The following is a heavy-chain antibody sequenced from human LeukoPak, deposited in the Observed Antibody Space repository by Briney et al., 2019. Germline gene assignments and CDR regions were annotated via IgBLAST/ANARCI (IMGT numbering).Heavy chain of an antibody. CDR2: ISYSGST. Sequence: PSETLSLTCTVSGGSISSYYWSWIRQPPGKGLEWIGYISYSGSTNYNPSLKSRVTISVDTSKNQLSLNLTSVTAADTAIYYCSRESGAFCPFGYWGQGTLVIVPS. V-gene: IGHV4-59*12. CDR1: GGSISSYY. J-gene: IGHJ4*02. D-gene: IGHD1-26*01. CDR3: SRESGAFCPFGY.